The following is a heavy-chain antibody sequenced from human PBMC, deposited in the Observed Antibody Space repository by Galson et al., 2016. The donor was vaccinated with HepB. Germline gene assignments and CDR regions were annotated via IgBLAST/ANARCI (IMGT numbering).Heavy chain of an antibody. J-gene: IGHJ4*02. V-gene: IGHV5-51*01. CDR2: IYPGDSDT. CDR3: ARGDKNRSLDY. Sequence: QSGAEVKKPGESLKISCKGSGYRFTSYWIAWVRQRPGKGPEWMGIIYPGDSDTKYNPSFQGQGQVTISVDKSVSTAYLQWSSLKASDTAMIYCARGDKNRSLDYWGQGTLVTVSS. D-gene: IGHD1-26*01. CDR1: GYRFTSYW.